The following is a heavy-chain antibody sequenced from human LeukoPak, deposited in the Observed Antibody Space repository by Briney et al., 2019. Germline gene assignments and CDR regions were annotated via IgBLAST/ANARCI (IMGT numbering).Heavy chain of an antibody. CDR3: ARDSSNDYYDSSGYYYAPKHYYYYYMDV. CDR2: IYTSGST. J-gene: IGHJ6*03. CDR1: GGSISSYY. V-gene: IGHV4-4*07. Sequence: PSETLSLTCTVSGGSISSYYWSWIRQPAGKGLEWIGRIYTSGSTNYNLSLKSRVTMSVDTSKNQFSLKLSSVTAADTAVYYCARDSSNDYYDSSGYYYAPKHYYYYYMDVWGKGTTVTISS. D-gene: IGHD3-22*01.